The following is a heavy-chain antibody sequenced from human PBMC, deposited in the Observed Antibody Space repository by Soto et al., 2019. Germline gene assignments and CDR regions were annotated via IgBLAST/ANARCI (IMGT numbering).Heavy chain of an antibody. J-gene: IGHJ6*02. CDR3: ARRGYSSSWAPDYYYGMDV. D-gene: IGHD6-13*01. V-gene: IGHV3-48*02. Sequence: PGGSLRLSCAASGFTFSSYSMNWVRQAPGKGLEWVSYISSSSSTIYYADSVKGRFTISRDNAKNSLYLQMNSLRDEDTAVYYCARRGYSSSWAPDYYYGMDVWGQGTTVTVSS. CDR1: GFTFSSYS. CDR2: ISSSSSTI.